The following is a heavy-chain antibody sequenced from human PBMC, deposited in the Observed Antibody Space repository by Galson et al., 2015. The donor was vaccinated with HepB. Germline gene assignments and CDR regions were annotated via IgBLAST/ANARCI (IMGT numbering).Heavy chain of an antibody. CDR2: ITAYNGNT. CDR3: ARVPPHILYGDYYYGMDV. D-gene: IGHD4-17*01. Sequence: SVKVSCKASGYTFNNYIIAWVRQAPGQGLEWLGLITAYNGNTKFAQSLQGRVTMTTDTSTSTAYMELKSLRPDDTAVYYCARVPPHILYGDYYYGMDVWGQGTTVTVSS. CDR1: GYTFNNYI. J-gene: IGHJ6*02. V-gene: IGHV1-18*01.